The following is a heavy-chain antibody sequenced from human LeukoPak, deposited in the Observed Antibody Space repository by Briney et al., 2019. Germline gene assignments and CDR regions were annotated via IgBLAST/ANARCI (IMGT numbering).Heavy chain of an antibody. J-gene: IGHJ4*02. CDR2: ISGSGGGT. CDR3: AKGDTTWELPHDY. Sequence: AGGSLRLSCVASGFPFSAYGMSWVRQAPGKGLEWVSGISGSGGGTYYADSVKGRFTISRDKSKNTLYLQMNSLRAEDTAVYYCAKGDTTWELPHDYWGQGTLVTVSS. CDR1: GFPFSAYG. D-gene: IGHD1-26*01. V-gene: IGHV3-23*01.